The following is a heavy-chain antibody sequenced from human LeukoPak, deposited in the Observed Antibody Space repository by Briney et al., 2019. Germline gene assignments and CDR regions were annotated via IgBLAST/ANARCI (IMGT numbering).Heavy chain of an antibody. Sequence: PGGSLRLSCAASGFTFSSYSMNWVRQAPGKGLEWVSSISSSSSYIYYADSVKGRFTISRDNAKNSLYLQMNSLRAEDTAVYYCARSAIRGSYGDAPLGYWGQGTLVTVSS. CDR1: GFTFSSYS. J-gene: IGHJ4*02. CDR2: ISSSSSYI. V-gene: IGHV3-21*01. CDR3: ARSAIRGSYGDAPLGY. D-gene: IGHD4-17*01.